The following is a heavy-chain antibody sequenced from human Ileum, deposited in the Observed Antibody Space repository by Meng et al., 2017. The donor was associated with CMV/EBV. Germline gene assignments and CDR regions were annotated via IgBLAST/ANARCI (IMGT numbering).Heavy chain of an antibody. CDR1: GYTFTTYG. CDR2: ISAYYGDT. D-gene: IGHD2-15*01. J-gene: IGHJ4*02. CDR3: ARASGGKGDRQLDF. Sequence: ASVKVSCKASGYTFTTYGLSWVRQVPGQGLEWMGWISAYYGDTHYAPSLQGRLTLTRDTSTSTAYMELRSLRSEDTAVYYCARASGGKGDRQLDFWGQGTLVTVSS. V-gene: IGHV1-18*01.